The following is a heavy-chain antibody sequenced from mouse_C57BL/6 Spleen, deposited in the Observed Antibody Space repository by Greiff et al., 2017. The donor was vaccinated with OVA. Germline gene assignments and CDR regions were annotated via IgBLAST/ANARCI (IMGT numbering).Heavy chain of an antibody. V-gene: IGHV5-17*01. D-gene: IGHD1-1*01. CDR3: ARRYYYGSSYWYFDV. CDR2: ISSGSSTI. J-gene: IGHJ1*03. Sequence: EVKLEESGGGLVKPGGSLKLSCAASGFTFSDYGMHWVRQAPEKGLEWVAYISSGSSTIYYADTVKGRFTISRDNAKNTLFLQMTSLRSEDTAMYYFARRYYYGSSYWYFDVWGTGTTVTVSS. CDR1: GFTFSDYG.